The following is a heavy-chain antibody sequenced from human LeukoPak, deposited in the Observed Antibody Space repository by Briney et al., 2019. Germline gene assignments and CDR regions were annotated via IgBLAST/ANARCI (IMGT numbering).Heavy chain of an antibody. Sequence: GGSLRLSCEASGFTFSSSWMSWVRQAPGRGLEWVANINQDGSEKYYVDSVRGRFTISRDNAKNSLYLQMNSLRAEDTAVYYCARGGGGSDYWGQGTLVTVSS. CDR2: INQDGSEK. J-gene: IGHJ4*02. CDR1: GFTFSSSW. V-gene: IGHV3-7*04. D-gene: IGHD6-25*01. CDR3: ARGGGGSDY.